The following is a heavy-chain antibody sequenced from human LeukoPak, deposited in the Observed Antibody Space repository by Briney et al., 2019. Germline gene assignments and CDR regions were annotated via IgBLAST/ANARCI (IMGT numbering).Heavy chain of an antibody. J-gene: IGHJ6*02. CDR2: ISYDGSNK. CDR1: GFTFSSYG. V-gene: IGHV3-30*18. Sequence: PGGSLRLSCAASGFTFSSYGMHWVRQAPGKGLEWVAVISYDGSNKYYADSVKGRFTISRDNSKNTLYLQMNSLRAEDAAVYYCAKDPGGYYDSWRGYSYYYYGMDVWGQGTTVTVSS. CDR3: AKDPGGYYDSWRGYSYYYYGMDV. D-gene: IGHD3-3*01.